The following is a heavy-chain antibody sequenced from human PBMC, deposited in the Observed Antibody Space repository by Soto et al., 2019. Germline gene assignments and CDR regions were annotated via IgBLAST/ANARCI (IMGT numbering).Heavy chain of an antibody. V-gene: IGHV4-30-4*01. CDR2: VYYTGST. J-gene: IGHJ4*02. CDR1: GGSVSSGVHY. CDR3: ATESSGSSPLHFDF. D-gene: IGHD3-22*01. Sequence: QLQLQESGPGLVKPSQTLSLTCSVSGGSVSSGVHYWSWIRQPPGKGLEWIGYVYYTGSTYYNPSLVGRVTMTLDTSKNQFSLKLNSVTASDAALYFCATESSGSSPLHFDFWGQGALVTVSS.